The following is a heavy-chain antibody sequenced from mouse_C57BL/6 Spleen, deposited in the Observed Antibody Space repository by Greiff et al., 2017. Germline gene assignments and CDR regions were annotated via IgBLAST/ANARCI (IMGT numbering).Heavy chain of an antibody. J-gene: IGHJ1*03. D-gene: IGHD3-2*02. CDR1: GFSLTSYG. CDR3: ARNGGGETAQAIYWYFDV. CDR2: IWSGGST. V-gene: IGHV2-2*01. Sequence: QVQLQQSGPGLVQPSQSLSITCTVSGFSLTSYGVHWVRQSPGKGLEWLGVIWSGGSTDYNAAFISRLSISKDNSKSQVFFKMNSLQADDTAIYYCARNGGGETAQAIYWYFDVWGTGTTVTVSS.